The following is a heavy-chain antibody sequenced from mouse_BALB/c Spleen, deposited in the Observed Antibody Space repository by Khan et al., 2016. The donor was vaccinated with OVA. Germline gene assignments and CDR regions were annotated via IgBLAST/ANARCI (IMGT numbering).Heavy chain of an antibody. J-gene: IGHJ4*01. CDR1: GYTFTDYD. V-gene: IGHV1-77*01. D-gene: IGHD2-1*01. Sequence: VQLQESGPELVKPGASVKMSCKTSGYTFTDYDIRWVKQRTGQGLEWIGEIYPGSGSTYFNEKFKGKATLTADKSSNTAYMQLSSLTSEDSSVYFCAKIFYGNSYAMDDWGQGTAVTVSS. CDR2: IYPGSGST. CDR3: AKIFYGNSYAMDD.